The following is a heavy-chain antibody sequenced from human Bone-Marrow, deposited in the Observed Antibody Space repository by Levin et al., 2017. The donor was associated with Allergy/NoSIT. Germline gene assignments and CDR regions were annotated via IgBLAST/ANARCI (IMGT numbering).Heavy chain of an antibody. CDR3: AKVSAAGGTRLFDY. J-gene: IGHJ4*02. D-gene: IGHD6-13*01. CDR2: IHSSGST. Sequence: SQTLSLTCSVSGGSVTSGDYYWSWIRKPPGKGLEWIGFIHSSGSTNYIPSLKSRVTMSHDTSKNQLSLSLTSVTAADTAIYYCAKVSAAGGTRLFDYWGQGTLVTVSS. V-gene: IGHV4-61*08. CDR1: GGSVTSGDYY.